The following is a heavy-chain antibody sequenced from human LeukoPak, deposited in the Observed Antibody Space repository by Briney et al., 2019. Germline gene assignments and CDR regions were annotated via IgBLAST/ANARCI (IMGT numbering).Heavy chain of an antibody. D-gene: IGHD3-22*01. CDR1: GFTFSRYW. CDR2: IKSDGKT. CDR3: ARAPSEVGGYYPEYFRH. J-gene: IGHJ1*01. Sequence: RGSLRLSCEASGFTFSRYWMHWVREAQGKGLAWVSRIKSDGKTNYADSVKGRFTISRDNAKNTVSLQMDSLRAEDTGVYYCARAPSEVGGYYPEYFRHWGQGTLVTVSS. V-gene: IGHV3-74*01.